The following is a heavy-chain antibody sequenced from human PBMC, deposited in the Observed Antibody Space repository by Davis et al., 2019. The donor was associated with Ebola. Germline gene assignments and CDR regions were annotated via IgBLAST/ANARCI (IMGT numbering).Heavy chain of an antibody. D-gene: IGHD5-12*01. CDR1: GFTFSGSA. CDR2: IRSKANSYAT. J-gene: IGHJ5*02. V-gene: IGHV3-73*01. CDR3: TRHSGYDLVWGLNWFDP. Sequence: GGSLRLSCAASGFTFSGSAMHWVRQAPGPGLEWVGRIRSKANSYATAYAASVKGRFTISRDDSKNTAYLQMNSLKTEDTAVYYCTRHSGYDLVWGLNWFDPWGQGTLVTVSS.